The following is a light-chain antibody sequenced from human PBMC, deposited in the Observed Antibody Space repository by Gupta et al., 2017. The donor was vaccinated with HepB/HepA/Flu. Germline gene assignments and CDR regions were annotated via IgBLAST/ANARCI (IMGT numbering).Light chain of an antibody. V-gene: IGKV1-9*01. CDR2: AAS. CDR3: QQLNSSPFT. CDR1: QGISSY. J-gene: IGKJ3*01. Sequence: DIQLTQSPSFLSASVGDRVTITCRASQGISSYLAWYQQKPGKAPKLLIYAASTVQSGVPSRFSGSGSGTEFTLTISSRHPEDFATYYCQQLNSSPFTFGHGTKVDIK.